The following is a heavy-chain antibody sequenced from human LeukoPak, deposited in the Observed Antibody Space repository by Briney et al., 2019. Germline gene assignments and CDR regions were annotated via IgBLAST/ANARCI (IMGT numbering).Heavy chain of an antibody. CDR2: INHSGST. CDR3: ARQVYSSSWSYYFDC. Sequence: SETLSLTCAVYGGSFSGYYWSWIRQPPGKGLEWIGEINHSGSTNYNPSLKSRVTISVDTSKNQFSLKLNSVTPADTAVYYCARQVYSSSWSYYFDCWGQGILVTVSS. V-gene: IGHV4-34*01. D-gene: IGHD6-13*01. J-gene: IGHJ4*02. CDR1: GGSFSGYY.